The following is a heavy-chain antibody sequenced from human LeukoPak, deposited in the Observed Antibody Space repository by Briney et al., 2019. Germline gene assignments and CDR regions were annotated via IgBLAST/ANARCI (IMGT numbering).Heavy chain of an antibody. CDR3: ARGLIVAATTGAFDM. V-gene: IGHV1-2*02. Sequence: VASVKVSRKASGYTFTGYYMHWVRQAPGQGLEWMGWINPNSGGTNYAQKFQGRVTMTRDTSISTAYMDLSSLRSDDTAVYYCARGLIVAATTGAFDMWGQGTMVTVSS. CDR2: INPNSGGT. D-gene: IGHD1-26*01. J-gene: IGHJ3*02. CDR1: GYTFTGYY.